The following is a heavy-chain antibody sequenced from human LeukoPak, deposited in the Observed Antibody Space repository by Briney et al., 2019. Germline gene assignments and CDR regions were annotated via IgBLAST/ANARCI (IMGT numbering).Heavy chain of an antibody. Sequence: PGGSLRLSCAASGFTFSSYSMNWVRQAAGKGLEWVSSISSSSSYIYYADSVKGRFTISRDNAKNSLYLQMNSLRAEDTAVYYCARGPPLGYCSGGSCYTVDYWSQGTLVTVSS. D-gene: IGHD2-15*01. V-gene: IGHV3-21*01. CDR1: GFTFSSYS. CDR3: ARGPPLGYCSGGSCYTVDY. CDR2: ISSSSSYI. J-gene: IGHJ4*02.